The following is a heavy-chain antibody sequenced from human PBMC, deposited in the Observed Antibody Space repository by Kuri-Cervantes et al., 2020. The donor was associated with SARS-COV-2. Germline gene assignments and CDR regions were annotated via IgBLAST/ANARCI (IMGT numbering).Heavy chain of an antibody. V-gene: IGHV1-18*01. CDR1: GYTFTSYG. CDR2: ISAYNGNT. CDR3: ARGPYYYDSSGYLVDYYMDV. J-gene: IGHJ6*03. Sequence: ASVKVSCKASGYTFTSYGISWVRQAPGQGLEWMGWISAYNGNTNYAQKLQGRVTMTTDTSTSTAYMELRSLRSEDTAVYYCARGPYYYDSSGYLVDYYMDVWGKGTTVTVSS. D-gene: IGHD3-22*01.